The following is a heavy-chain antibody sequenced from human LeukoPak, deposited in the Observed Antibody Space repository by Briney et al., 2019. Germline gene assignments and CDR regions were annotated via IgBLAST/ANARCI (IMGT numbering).Heavy chain of an antibody. CDR3: AKKWGVGTTTLDYFDY. D-gene: IGHD1-26*01. J-gene: IGHJ4*02. Sequence: PGGSLRLSCAASGFTFSSYGMHWVRQAPGKGLEWVAVISYDGSNKYYADSVKGRFTISRDNSKNTLYLQMNSLTDEDTAVYYCAKKWGVGTTTLDYFDYWGQGTLVTVSS. V-gene: IGHV3-30*18. CDR2: ISYDGSNK. CDR1: GFTFSSYG.